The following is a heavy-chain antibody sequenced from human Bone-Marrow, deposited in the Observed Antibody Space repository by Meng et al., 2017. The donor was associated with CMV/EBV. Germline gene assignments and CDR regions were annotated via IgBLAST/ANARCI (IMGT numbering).Heavy chain of an antibody. CDR3: ARDVGMYYYGSSGDYDY. D-gene: IGHD3-22*01. CDR1: YTFTSYG. CDR2: ISAYNGNT. V-gene: IGHV1-18*01. J-gene: IGHJ4*02. Sequence: YTFTSYGISWVRQAPGQGLEWMGWISAYNGNTNYAQKLQGRVTMTTDTSTSTAYMELRSLRSDDTAVYYCARDVGMYYYGSSGDYDYWGQGTLVTVSS.